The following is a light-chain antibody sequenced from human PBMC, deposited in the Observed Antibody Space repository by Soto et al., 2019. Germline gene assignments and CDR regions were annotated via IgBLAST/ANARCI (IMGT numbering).Light chain of an antibody. CDR3: QQYNNWPPWT. V-gene: IGKV4-1*01. CDR1: QSVLYSSNNKNY. J-gene: IGKJ1*01. CDR2: GAS. Sequence: DIVMTQSPDSLAVSLGERATINCKSSQSVLYSSNNKNYLGWYQQKPGQAPRLLIYGASTRATGIPARFSGSGSGTEFTLTISSLQSEDFAVYYCQQYNNWPPWTFGQGTKVEIK.